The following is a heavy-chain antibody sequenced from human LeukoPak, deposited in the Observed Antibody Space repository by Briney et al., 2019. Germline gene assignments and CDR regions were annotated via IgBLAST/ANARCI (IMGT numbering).Heavy chain of an antibody. CDR2: INPSGGST. J-gene: IGHJ4*02. CDR1: GYTFTSHY. D-gene: IGHD1-26*01. CDR3: ARDLSVYWYFDY. Sequence: ASVKVSCKASGYTFTSHYMHWVRQAPEQGLEWMGIINPSGGSTNYAQEFQGRVTMTRDMSTSTVYMELSSLRSEDTAVYYCARDLSVYWYFDYWGQGTLVTVSS. V-gene: IGHV1-46*01.